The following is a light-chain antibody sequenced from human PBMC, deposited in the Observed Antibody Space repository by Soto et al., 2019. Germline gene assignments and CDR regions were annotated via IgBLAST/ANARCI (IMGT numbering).Light chain of an antibody. J-gene: IGLJ1*01. CDR3: SSYTTSSTLDRV. CDR1: SSDVGGYNY. Sequence: QSALTQPASVSGSPGQSITISCTGTSSDVGGYNYVSWYQQHSGKAPKLMIYEVSNRPSGVSNRFSGSKSGNTASLTISGLQAEDEAYYYCSSYTTSSTLDRVFGTGTKVTVL. V-gene: IGLV2-14*01. CDR2: EVS.